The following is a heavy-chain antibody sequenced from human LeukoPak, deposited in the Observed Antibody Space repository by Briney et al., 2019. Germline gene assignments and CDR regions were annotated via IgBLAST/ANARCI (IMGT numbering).Heavy chain of an antibody. CDR1: GGTFSSYA. CDR2: IIPIFGIA. V-gene: IGHV1-69*04. J-gene: IGHJ5*02. CDR3: ARGYDYGGNSPFDP. Sequence: SVKVSCKASGGTFSSYAISWVRQAPGQGLEWMGRIIPIFGIANYAQKFQGRITITADKSTSTAYMELSSLRSEDTAVYYCARGYDYGGNSPFDPWGRGTLVTVSS. D-gene: IGHD4-23*01.